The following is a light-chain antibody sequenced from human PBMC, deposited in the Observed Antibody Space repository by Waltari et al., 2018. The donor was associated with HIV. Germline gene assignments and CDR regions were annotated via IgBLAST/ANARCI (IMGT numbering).Light chain of an antibody. CDR1: QSVNSN. J-gene: IGKJ1*01. V-gene: IGKV3-15*01. CDR2: GTS. Sequence: EILMTQSPATLSVSPGERATLSCRASQSVNSNLAWYQQKPGQTPRLLIYGTSTRATDIPARFSGSGSGTEFTLTISSLQSEDFAVYYRHHYNNWRETFGQGTKVEIK. CDR3: HHYNNWRET.